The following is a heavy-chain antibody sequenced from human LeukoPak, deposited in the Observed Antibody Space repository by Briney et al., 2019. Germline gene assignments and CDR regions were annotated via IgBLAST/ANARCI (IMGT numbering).Heavy chain of an antibody. CDR3: ARLTTPHYYDSSGYYPFDAFDI. J-gene: IGHJ3*02. V-gene: IGHV7-4-1*02. D-gene: IGHD3-22*01. Sequence: ASVKVSCKASGYTFTSYGISWVRQAPGQGLEWMGWINTNTGNPTYAQGFTGRFVFSLDTSVSTAYLQISSLKAEDTAVYYCARLTTPHYYDSSGYYPFDAFDIWGQGTMVTVSS. CDR1: GYTFTSYG. CDR2: INTNTGNP.